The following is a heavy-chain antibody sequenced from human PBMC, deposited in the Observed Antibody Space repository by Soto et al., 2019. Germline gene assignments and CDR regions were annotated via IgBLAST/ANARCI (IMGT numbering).Heavy chain of an antibody. Sequence: GASVKVSCKASGYTFTDYAISWVLQAPGQGLEWMGWSSTYNGNTIYAQKIQGRVTMTTDTSTSTAYVELRSLRSDDTAVYYCAREEGISDWHAFDYWGQGTLVTVSS. J-gene: IGHJ4*02. V-gene: IGHV1-18*04. D-gene: IGHD6-19*01. CDR1: GYTFTDYA. CDR3: AREEGISDWHAFDY. CDR2: SSTYNGNT.